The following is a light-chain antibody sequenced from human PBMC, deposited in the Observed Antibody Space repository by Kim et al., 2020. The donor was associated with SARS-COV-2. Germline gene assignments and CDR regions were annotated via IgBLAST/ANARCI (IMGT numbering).Light chain of an antibody. V-gene: IGKV1-NL1*01. CDR1: QGISNS. Sequence: DIQMTQSPSSLSASVGDRVTITCRASQGISNSLAWYQQKSGKAPNLLLYTTSTLQSGVPSRFSGSGSGTDYTLTISSLQPEDFATYYCQQYYSVHLTFGGGTKVDIK. CDR3: QQYYSVHLT. J-gene: IGKJ4*01. CDR2: TTS.